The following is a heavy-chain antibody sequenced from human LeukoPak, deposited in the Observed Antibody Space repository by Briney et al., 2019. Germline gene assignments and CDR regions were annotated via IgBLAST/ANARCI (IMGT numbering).Heavy chain of an antibody. D-gene: IGHD6-13*01. J-gene: IGHJ5*02. CDR1: GFSFSDYY. V-gene: IGHV3-11*01. CDR2: ISSSGSTI. Sequence: GGSLRLSCAATGFSFSDYYMCWIRQAPGKGLEGVSYISSSGSTIYYADSVKGRFTISRDNAKNSLYLQMNSLRAEDTAVYYCARVWTYSSSWFWFDPWGQGTLVTVSS. CDR3: ARVWTYSSSWFWFDP.